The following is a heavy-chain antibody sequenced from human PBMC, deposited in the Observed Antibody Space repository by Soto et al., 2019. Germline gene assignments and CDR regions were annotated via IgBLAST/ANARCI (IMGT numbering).Heavy chain of an antibody. CDR3: ARVNPIFGLGYNWFDP. V-gene: IGHV3-66*01. CDR2: IYSGGST. J-gene: IGHJ5*02. Sequence: EVQLVESGGGLVQPGGSLRLSCAASGFTVSSNYMSWVRQAPGKGLEWVSVIYSGGSTYYADSVKGRFTISRDNSKNTVYRQMNSVRAEDTAVYYCARVNPIFGLGYNWFDPWGQGTLVTVSS. CDR1: GFTVSSNY. D-gene: IGHD3-3*01.